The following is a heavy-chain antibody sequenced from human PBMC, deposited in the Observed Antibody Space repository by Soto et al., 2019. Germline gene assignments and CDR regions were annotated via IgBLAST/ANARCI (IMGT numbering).Heavy chain of an antibody. CDR3: AKLPDTILGLSVAHDAFAF. CDR2: ISHDGRNK. Sequence: QVQLVESGGGVVQPGKSVRLSCAASGFIFSNYAMHWVRQAPGKGLEWVADISHDGRNKYHADSVGGRFTISRDNSKNTLYLQMDSRAAEDTALYYCAKLPDTILGLSVAHDAFAFWGQGTTVTVSS. J-gene: IGHJ3*01. D-gene: IGHD2-2*01. CDR1: GFIFSNYA. V-gene: IGHV3-30*18.